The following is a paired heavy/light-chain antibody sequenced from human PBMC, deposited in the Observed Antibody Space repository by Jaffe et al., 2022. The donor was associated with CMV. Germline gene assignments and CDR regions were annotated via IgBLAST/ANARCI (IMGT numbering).Light chain of an antibody. V-gene: IGKV3-11*01. J-gene: IGKJ5*01. CDR1: QSVSSY. CDR3: QQRSNWPPKIT. CDR2: DAS. Sequence: EIVLTQSPATLSLSPGERATLSCRASQSVSSYLAWYQQKPGQAPRLLIYDASNRATGIPARFSGSGSGTDFTLTISSLEPEDFAVYYCQQRSNWPPKITFGQGTRLEIK.
Heavy chain of an antibody. J-gene: IGHJ4*02. V-gene: IGHV3-23*04. CDR1: GFTFSSYA. CDR2: ISGSGGST. CDR3: AKDGPVYDSSGYTNYYFDY. Sequence: EVQLVESGGGLVQPGGSLRLSCAASGFTFSSYAMSWVRQAPGKGLEWVSAISGSGGSTYYADSVKGRFTISRDNSKNTLYLQMNSLRAEDTAVYYCAKDGPVYDSSGYTNYYFDYWGQGTLVTVSS. D-gene: IGHD3-22*01.